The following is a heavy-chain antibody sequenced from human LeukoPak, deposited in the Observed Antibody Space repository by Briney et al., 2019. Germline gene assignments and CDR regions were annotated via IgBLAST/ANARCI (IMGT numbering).Heavy chain of an antibody. CDR2: ISYDGSNK. CDR3: AKDRRGSSWLDYFDY. J-gene: IGHJ4*02. CDR1: GFTFSSYG. Sequence: QPGRSLRLSCAASGFTFSSYGMPWVRQAPGKGLEWVAVISYDGSNKYYADSVKGRFTISRDNSKNTLYLQMNSLRAEDTAVYYCAKDRRGSSWLDYFDYWGQGTLVTVSS. V-gene: IGHV3-30*18. D-gene: IGHD6-13*01.